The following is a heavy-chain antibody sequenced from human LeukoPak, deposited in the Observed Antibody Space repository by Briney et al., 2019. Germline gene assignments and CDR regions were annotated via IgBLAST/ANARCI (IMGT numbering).Heavy chain of an antibody. J-gene: IGHJ4*02. D-gene: IGHD2-21*02. CDR3: AKTYCGGDCSFHY. V-gene: IGHV3-23*01. Sequence: GGSLRLSCAASGFTFSSYAMSWVRQAPGKGLEWVSAISGTGGTTYYADSVKGWFTISRDNSKNTLYLQTNSLRADDTAVYYCAKTYCGGDCSFHYWGQGTLVTVSS. CDR1: GFTFSSYA. CDR2: ISGTGGTT.